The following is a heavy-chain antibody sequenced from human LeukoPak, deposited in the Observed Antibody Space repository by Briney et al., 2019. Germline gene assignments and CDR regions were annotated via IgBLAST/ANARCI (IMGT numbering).Heavy chain of an antibody. CDR2: IKQKRSEK. J-gene: IGHJ4*02. D-gene: IGHD3-10*01. Sequence: GGSLRLSCAASGFTFSSYRMSWVRQAPGKGREGVANIKQKRSEKYHVDSVKVRFTISRDHAKNSLYLQMNSLRADDTAVYYCARGSYYYGSGSYLPVDYWGQGTLLTVSS. V-gene: IGHV3-7*01. CDR3: ARGSYYYGSGSYLPVDY. CDR1: GFTFSSYR.